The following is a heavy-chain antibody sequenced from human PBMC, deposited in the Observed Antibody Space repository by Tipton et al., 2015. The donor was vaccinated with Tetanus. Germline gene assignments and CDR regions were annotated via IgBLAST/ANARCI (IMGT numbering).Heavy chain of an antibody. CDR1: GYTFTGHY. Sequence: QLVQSGAEVKRPGASVKVSCKASGYTFTGHYIHWVRQAPGQGLEWMGWISPNSGVTNYGKKFQGRVTMTRDTSITTAYMELSSLTSDDTAVYYCVQDADMWGVRKVFDIWGQGTMVTVSS. J-gene: IGHJ3*02. D-gene: IGHD1-14*01. CDR2: ISPNSGVT. CDR3: VQDADMWGVRKVFDI. V-gene: IGHV1-2*02.